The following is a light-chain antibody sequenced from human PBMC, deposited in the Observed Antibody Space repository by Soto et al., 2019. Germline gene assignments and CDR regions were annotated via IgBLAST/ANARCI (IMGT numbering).Light chain of an antibody. CDR1: QSVSNN. Sequence: EIVMTQSPATLSVSPGERVTLSCRASQSVSNNLAWYQQKPGQTPRILIYGASTRATGIPGRFSGSGSGTEFTLTISGLQSEDFAVYYCQQYNNWPPWTFGQGTKVDIK. CDR2: GAS. J-gene: IGKJ1*01. V-gene: IGKV3-15*01. CDR3: QQYNNWPPWT.